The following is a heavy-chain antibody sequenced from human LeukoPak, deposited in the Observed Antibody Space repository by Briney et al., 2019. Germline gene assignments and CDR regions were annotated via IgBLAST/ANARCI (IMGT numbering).Heavy chain of an antibody. CDR3: ARGSSTSPEDYYYYYMDV. J-gene: IGHJ6*03. CDR1: GFTVSSNY. Sequence: GGSLRLSCAASGFTVSSNYMSWVRQAPGKGLEWVSVIYSGGSTYYADSVKGRFTISRDNAKNSLYLQMNSLRAEDTAVYYCARGSSTSPEDYYYYYMDVWGKGTTVTVSS. D-gene: IGHD2-2*01. CDR2: IYSGGST. V-gene: IGHV3-66*01.